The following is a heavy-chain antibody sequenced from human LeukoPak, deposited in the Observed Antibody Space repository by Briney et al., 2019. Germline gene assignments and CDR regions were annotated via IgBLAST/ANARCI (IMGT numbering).Heavy chain of an antibody. Sequence: SETLSLTCTVSGGSISSYYWSWIRQPPGKGLEWIGYIYYSGSTNYNPPLKSRVTISVDTSKNQFSLKLSSVTAADTAVYYYARSAPNYSGSYKDYFVYWGQGTLVTVSS. D-gene: IGHD1-26*01. CDR3: ARSAPNYSGSYKDYFVY. V-gene: IGHV4-59*01. CDR2: IYYSGST. CDR1: GGSISSYY. J-gene: IGHJ4*02.